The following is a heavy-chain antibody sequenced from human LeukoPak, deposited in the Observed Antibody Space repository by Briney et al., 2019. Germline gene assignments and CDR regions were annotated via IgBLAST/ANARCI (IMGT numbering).Heavy chain of an antibody. Sequence: GGSLRLSCAVSGFAFGSEAMSWVRQSPARGLEWVASISPGGGTTYYADYVKGRFTISRDNSKNTLYLQMNSLRAEDTAVYYCAKDLSGLTYYDFWSGYDMVHWGQGTLVTVSS. CDR2: ISPGGGTT. CDR3: AKDLSGLTYYDFWSGYDMVH. J-gene: IGHJ4*02. CDR1: GFAFGSEA. D-gene: IGHD3-3*01. V-gene: IGHV3-23*01.